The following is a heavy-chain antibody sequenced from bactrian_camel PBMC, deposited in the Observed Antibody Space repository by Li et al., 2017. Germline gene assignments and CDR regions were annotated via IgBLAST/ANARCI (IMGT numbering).Heavy chain of an antibody. CDR1: GYTYSSYC. D-gene: IGHD1*01. J-gene: IGHJ4*01. CDR2: IDREGST. CDR3: AVKGIFACTPTSWANSIDYKY. V-gene: IGHV3S26*01. Sequence: HVQLVESGGGSVQAGGSLRLSCVASGYTYSSYCMGWFRQAPGKEREGVASIDREGSTSYADSVKGRFTISQDNAKNTLSLQMGSLKPEDTAMYYCAVKGIFACTPTSWANSIDYKYWGQGTQVTVS.